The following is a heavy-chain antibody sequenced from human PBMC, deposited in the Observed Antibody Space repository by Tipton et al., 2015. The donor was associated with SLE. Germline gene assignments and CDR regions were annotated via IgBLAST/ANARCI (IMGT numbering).Heavy chain of an antibody. CDR3: AMAVTGRNWGDY. CDR2: ISAYNGNT. Sequence: QSGPEVKKPGASVKVSCKASGYSFTSHGYGISWVRQAPGQGLEWMGWISAYNGNTNYAQKLQGRVTMTTDTSTSTAYMELRSLRSDDTALYYCAMAVTGRNWGDYWGQGALVTVSS. J-gene: IGHJ4*02. CDR1: GYSFTSHG. V-gene: IGHV1-18*01. D-gene: IGHD6-19*01.